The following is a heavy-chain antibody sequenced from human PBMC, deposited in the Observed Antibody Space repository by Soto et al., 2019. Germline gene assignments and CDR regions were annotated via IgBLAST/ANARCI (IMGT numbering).Heavy chain of an antibody. D-gene: IGHD1-7*01. CDR1: GFTFSNYA. Sequence: QPGGSLRLSCAASGFTFSNYAISWVRQAPGKGLEWVSAVGNTGLSTHYSDSVKGRFTISRDNSKNTLYLQMDSLRAEDTALYYCAKDRGTNYYFYGMDVRGQGTTVTVSS. J-gene: IGHJ6*02. CDR2: VGNTGLST. V-gene: IGHV3-23*01. CDR3: AKDRGTNYYFYGMDV.